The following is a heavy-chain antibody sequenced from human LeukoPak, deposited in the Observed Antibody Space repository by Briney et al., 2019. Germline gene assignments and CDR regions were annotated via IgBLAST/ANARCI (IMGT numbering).Heavy chain of an antibody. CDR2: INPNSGGT. V-gene: IGHV1-2*02. D-gene: IGHD4-17*01. CDR1: GYTFTGYY. Sequence: ASVKVSCKASGYTFTGYYMHWVRQAPGQELEWVGWINPNSGGTNYAQKFQGRVTMTRDTSISTAYMELSRLRSDDTAVYYCARDLLNGDYLDYWGQGTLVTVSS. J-gene: IGHJ4*02. CDR3: ARDLLNGDYLDY.